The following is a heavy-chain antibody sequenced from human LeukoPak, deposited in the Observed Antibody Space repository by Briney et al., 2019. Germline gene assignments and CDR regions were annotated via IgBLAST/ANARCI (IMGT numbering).Heavy chain of an antibody. D-gene: IGHD3-10*01. CDR3: ASFSWFGELEGY. J-gene: IGHJ4*02. V-gene: IGHV4-61*02. Sequence: SETLSLTCTVSGGSISSGSYYWSWIRQPAGKGLEWIGRIYTSGSTNYNPSLKSRVTISVDTSKNQLSLKLSSVTAADTAVYYCASFSWFGELEGYWGQGTLVTVSS. CDR1: GGSISSGSYY. CDR2: IYTSGST.